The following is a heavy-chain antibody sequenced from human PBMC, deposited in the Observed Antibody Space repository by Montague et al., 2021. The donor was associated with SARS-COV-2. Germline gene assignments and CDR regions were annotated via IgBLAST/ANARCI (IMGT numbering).Heavy chain of an antibody. V-gene: IGHV4-39*02. D-gene: IGHD3-9*01. CDR2: LYNGGTT. CDR3: ARTTYFDLASIYYYVMDV. CDR1: GGSISSSTYY. Sequence: SETLSLTCNVSGGSISSSTYYWGWIRQPPGKGLEWIGNLYNGGTTYYGPSLKSRVTISVDTSKNHFSLNMASVTAADTAVYFCARTTYFDLASIYYYVMDVWGQGTTVTVSS. J-gene: IGHJ6*02.